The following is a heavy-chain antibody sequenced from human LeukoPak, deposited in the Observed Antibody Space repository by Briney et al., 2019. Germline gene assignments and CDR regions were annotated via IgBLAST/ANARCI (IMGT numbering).Heavy chain of an antibody. V-gene: IGHV1-46*01. Sequence: ASVKVSCKASGYTFTSNYIHWVRQAPGQGLEWMGMIYPRDGSTSYAQKFQGRVTITADESTSTAYMELSSLRSEDTAVYYCARDRPRAGTVWFDPWGQGTLVTVSS. D-gene: IGHD6-19*01. CDR2: IYPRDGST. CDR3: ARDRPRAGTVWFDP. J-gene: IGHJ5*02. CDR1: GYTFTSNY.